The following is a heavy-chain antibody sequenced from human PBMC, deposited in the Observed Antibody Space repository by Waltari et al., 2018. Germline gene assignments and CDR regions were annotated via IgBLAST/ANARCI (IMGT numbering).Heavy chain of an antibody. CDR2: VVVDSGNT. V-gene: IGHV1-58*01. J-gene: IGHJ4*02. CDR3: AADPGYPDTLDW. Sequence: QVQVVQSGPEVKKPGTSVKVSCKASGFTFTNCFVHWVRQARGQRLEWIGWVVVDSGNTKYAGEFQGRVTITRDMSTSTAYLERNSLRSEDTAVYYCAADPGYPDTLDWWGQGTLVTVSS. CDR1: GFTFTNCF. D-gene: IGHD3-16*02.